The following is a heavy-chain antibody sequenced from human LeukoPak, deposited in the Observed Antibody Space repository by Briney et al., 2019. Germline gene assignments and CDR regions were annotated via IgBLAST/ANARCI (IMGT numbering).Heavy chain of an antibody. CDR3: ARIVGYCSGGSCRNWFDP. J-gene: IGHJ5*02. V-gene: IGHV4-39*07. CDR1: GGSISSSSYY. Sequence: PSETLSLTCTVSGGSISSSSYYWGWIRQPPGQGLEWIGSIYYSGSTYYNPSLKSRVTISVDTSKNQFSLKLSSVTAADTAVYYCARIVGYCSGGSCRNWFDPWGQGTLVTVSS. D-gene: IGHD2-15*01. CDR2: IYYSGST.